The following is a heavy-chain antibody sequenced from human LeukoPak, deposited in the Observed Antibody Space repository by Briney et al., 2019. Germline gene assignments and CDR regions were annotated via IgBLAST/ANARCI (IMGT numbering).Heavy chain of an antibody. CDR2: IYGGGST. CDR3: ASVDYGSGSYFDY. Sequence: AGGSLRLSCAASGFTVSSNYMSWVRRAPGKWLGWVSVIYGGGSTNYPDSGKGRFAISKDNSKNMLYLQLTSLRAEDTAVYYCASVDYGSGSYFDYWGQGTLVTVSS. D-gene: IGHD3-10*01. V-gene: IGHV3-53*01. CDR1: GFTVSSNY. J-gene: IGHJ4*02.